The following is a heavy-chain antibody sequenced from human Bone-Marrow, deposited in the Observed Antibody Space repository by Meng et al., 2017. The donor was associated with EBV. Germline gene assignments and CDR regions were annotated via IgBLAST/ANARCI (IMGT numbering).Heavy chain of an antibody. CDR1: GGSFSGYY. Sequence: QVQLQTWGAGMLKPSGTLSLTCAVYGGSFSGYYWSWIRQPPGKGLEWIGEINHSGSTNYNPSLKSRVTISVDTSKNQFSLKLSSVTAADTAVYYCAREVYNWFDPWGQGTLVTVSS. CDR2: INHSGST. D-gene: IGHD6-6*01. J-gene: IGHJ5*02. V-gene: IGHV4-34*01. CDR3: AREVYNWFDP.